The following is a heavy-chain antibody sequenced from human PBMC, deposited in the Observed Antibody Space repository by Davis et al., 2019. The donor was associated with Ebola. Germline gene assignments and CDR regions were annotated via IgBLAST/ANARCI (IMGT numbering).Heavy chain of an antibody. CDR3: ARLRAAAAGRGGDF. CDR2: ISAYNGNA. D-gene: IGHD6-13*01. Sequence: ASVKVSCKASGYTFTSYDINWARQAPGQGLECMGGISAYNGNANYAQKFQGRVTMSTDTSTSTAYMELRSLRSDETAVYYCARLRAAAAGRGGDFWGQGTLVTVSS. J-gene: IGHJ4*02. V-gene: IGHV1-18*01. CDR1: GYTFTSYD.